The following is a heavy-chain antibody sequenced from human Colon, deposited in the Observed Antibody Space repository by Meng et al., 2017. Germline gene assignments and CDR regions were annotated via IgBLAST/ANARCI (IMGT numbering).Heavy chain of an antibody. CDR2: INPDRGDT. J-gene: IGHJ4*02. V-gene: IGHV1-2*06. CDR3: AKIHLGDSGLDY. D-gene: IGHD2-21*02. Sequence: QVSRVQSWTEVKKPGASVKVSWKASGYTLTGHYMHWVRQAPGQGLEWMGRINPDRGDTNYAQKFQGRVTLTRDTSINTAYMELTGLRSDDTAVYYCAKIHLGDSGLDYWGQGTLVTVSS. CDR1: GYTLTGHY.